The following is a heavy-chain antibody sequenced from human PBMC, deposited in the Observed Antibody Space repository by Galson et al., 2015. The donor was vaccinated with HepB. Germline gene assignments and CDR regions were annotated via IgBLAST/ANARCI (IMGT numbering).Heavy chain of an antibody. Sequence: SLRLSCAASRFTFRSYGMHWVRQAPGKGLEWVAVISYDGSDKYYADSVKGRFTISRDNSKNTLYLQMNSLRAEDTALYYCAKPLAVGATLVGAFDIWGQGTMVTVSS. J-gene: IGHJ3*02. V-gene: IGHV3-30*18. CDR1: RFTFRSYG. CDR3: AKPLAVGATLVGAFDI. CDR2: ISYDGSDK. D-gene: IGHD1-26*01.